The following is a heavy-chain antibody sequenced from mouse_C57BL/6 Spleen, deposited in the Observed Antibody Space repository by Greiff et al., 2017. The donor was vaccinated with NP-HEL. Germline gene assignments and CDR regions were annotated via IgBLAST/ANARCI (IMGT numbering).Heavy chain of an antibody. V-gene: IGHV1-55*01. D-gene: IGHD1-1*01. CDR1: GYTFTSYW. CDR3: ARGRPPTTEGYYFDY. J-gene: IGHJ2*01. Sequence: VQLQQPGAELVKPGASVKMSCKASGYTFTSYWITWVKQRPGQGLEWIGDIYPGSGSTNYNEKFKSKATLTVDTSSSTASMQLSSLTSEDSAVYYCARGRPPTTEGYYFDYWGQGTTLTVSS. CDR2: IYPGSGST.